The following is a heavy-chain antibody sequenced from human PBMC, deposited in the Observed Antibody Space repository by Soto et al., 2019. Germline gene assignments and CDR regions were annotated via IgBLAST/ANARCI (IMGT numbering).Heavy chain of an antibody. CDR2: IYYGGST. CDR1: GGSINRSTYY. CDR3: ARLEYCSGANCFTSEEI. J-gene: IGHJ4*02. V-gene: IGHV4-39*01. D-gene: IGHD2-2*01. Sequence: QLQLQESGPGLVKPSETLSLTCTVSGGSINRSTYYWGWLRQPPGKGLEWIGSIYYGGSTHYNPSLKSRVTISVGTSKSQFSLKLSSVTAADTAVYYCARLEYCSGANCFTSEEIWGQGTLVTVSS.